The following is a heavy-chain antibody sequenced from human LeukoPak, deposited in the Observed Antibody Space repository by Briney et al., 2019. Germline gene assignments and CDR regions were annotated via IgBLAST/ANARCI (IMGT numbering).Heavy chain of an antibody. Sequence: GGSLRLSCAASGFTVSSNYMSWVRQAPGKGLEWVSIIYSGGSTYYADSVKGRFTISRDNSKNTLYLQMNSLRAEDTAVYYCAKDPHFHPDSSGYYFWGQGTLVTVSS. V-gene: IGHV3-53*01. CDR1: GFTVSSNY. CDR2: IYSGGST. CDR3: AKDPHFHPDSSGYYF. D-gene: IGHD3-22*01. J-gene: IGHJ4*02.